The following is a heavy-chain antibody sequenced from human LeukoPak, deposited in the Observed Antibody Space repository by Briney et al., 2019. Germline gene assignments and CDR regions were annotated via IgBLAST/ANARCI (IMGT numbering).Heavy chain of an antibody. CDR2: ISGSGGST. J-gene: IGHJ4*02. Sequence: PGGALRLSCAASGFTFSSYAMSWVRQAPGKGLEWVSAISGSGGSTYYADSVKGRFTISRDNSKNTLYLQMNSLRAEDTAVYYCAKDQLAAAELTVDYWGQGTLVTVSS. V-gene: IGHV3-23*01. CDR1: GFTFSSYA. D-gene: IGHD6-13*01. CDR3: AKDQLAAAELTVDY.